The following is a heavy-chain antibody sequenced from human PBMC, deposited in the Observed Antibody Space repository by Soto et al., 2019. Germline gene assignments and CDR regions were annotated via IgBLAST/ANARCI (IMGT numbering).Heavy chain of an antibody. CDR1: GGSISSSRYY. J-gene: IGHJ4*02. CDR2: FSYSDRP. CDR3: ATRARTGTAAGSFDY. Sequence: PSETLSLTCTVSGGSISSSRYYRGWVRKPPGKGLEWLASFSYSDRPYYSRSLKSRLTISIDTSKSQFSLKLSSVTAADTAVYYCATRARTGTAAGSFDYWGQGTLVTVSS. D-gene: IGHD6-13*01. V-gene: IGHV4-39*01.